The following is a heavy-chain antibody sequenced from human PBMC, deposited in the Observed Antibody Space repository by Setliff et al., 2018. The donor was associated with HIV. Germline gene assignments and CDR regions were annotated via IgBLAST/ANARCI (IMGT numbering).Heavy chain of an antibody. D-gene: IGHD2-15*01. CDR3: AKDVCSGAYCYAYYYYGMDV. Sequence: GGSLRLSCAASGFNFSSYDMNWVRQAPGKGLEWVSSISSSSTYTYYADSLKGRFTISRDNAKESLYLQMTSLRAEDTAVYYCAKDVCSGAYCYAYYYYGMDVWGQGTTVTVSS. CDR1: GFNFSSYD. CDR2: ISSSSTYT. J-gene: IGHJ6*02. V-gene: IGHV3-21*01.